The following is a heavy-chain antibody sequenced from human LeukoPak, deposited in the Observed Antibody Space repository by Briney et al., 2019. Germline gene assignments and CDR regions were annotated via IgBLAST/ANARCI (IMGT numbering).Heavy chain of an antibody. J-gene: IGHJ5*02. D-gene: IGHD3-22*01. CDR2: IYYKGNT. CDR3: ARGTMMVGP. CDR1: GGSITNYY. V-gene: IGHV4-59*01. Sequence: SETLSLTCTVSGGSITNYYWSCIRQPPGKGLEWIGYIYYKGNTNYSASLESRVTISVDTSKNQFSLKLRSVTAADTAVYYCARGTMMVGPWGQGTQVTVSS.